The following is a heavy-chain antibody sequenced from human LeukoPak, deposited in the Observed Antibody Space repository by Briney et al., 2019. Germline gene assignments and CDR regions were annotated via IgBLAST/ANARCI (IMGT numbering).Heavy chain of an antibody. CDR3: ARETGDYIKVGYYYYGMDV. D-gene: IGHD7-27*01. CDR1: GYTFTSYY. CDR2: INPSGGST. J-gene: IGHJ6*02. Sequence: ASVKVSCKASGYTFTSYYMHWVRRAPGQGLEWMGIINPSGGSTSYAQKFQGRVTMTRDTSTSTVYMELSSLRSEDTAVYYCARETGDYIKVGYYYYGMDVWGQGTTVTVSS. V-gene: IGHV1-46*01.